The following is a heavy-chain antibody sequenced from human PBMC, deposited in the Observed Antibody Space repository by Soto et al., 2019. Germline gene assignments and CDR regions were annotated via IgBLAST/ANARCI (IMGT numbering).Heavy chain of an antibody. CDR3: ATDRRVYYGSGSPLPRFDP. J-gene: IGHJ5*02. D-gene: IGHD3-10*01. CDR2: FDPEDGET. V-gene: IGHV1-24*01. Sequence: ASVKVSCKVSGYTLTELSMHWVRQAPGKGLEWMGGFDPEDGETIYAQKFQGRVTMTEDTSTDTAYMELSSLRSEDTAVYYCATDRRVYYGSGSPLPRFDPWGQGTLVTVSS. CDR1: GYTLTELS.